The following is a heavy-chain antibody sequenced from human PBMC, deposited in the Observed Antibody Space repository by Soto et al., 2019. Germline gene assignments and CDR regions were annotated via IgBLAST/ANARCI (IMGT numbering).Heavy chain of an antibody. CDR3: ARVKWRLGYCSGGRCYTKTGGMDV. CDR2: INPNSGGT. J-gene: IGHJ6*02. D-gene: IGHD2-15*01. V-gene: IGHV1-2*02. Sequence: ASVKVSCKASGYTFTGYYMHWVRQAPGQGLEWMGWINPNSGGTNYAQKFQGRVTMTRDTSISTAYMELSRLRSDDTAVYYCARVKWRLGYCSGGRCYTKTGGMDVWGQGTTVTVSS. CDR1: GYTFTGYY.